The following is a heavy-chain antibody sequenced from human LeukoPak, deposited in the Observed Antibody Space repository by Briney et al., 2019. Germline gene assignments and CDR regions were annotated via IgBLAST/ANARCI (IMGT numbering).Heavy chain of an antibody. CDR1: GYTFTSYD. CDR3: ARARSLHNWFDP. J-gene: IGHJ5*02. CDR2: MNPNSGNT. Sequence: ASVKVSCKASGYTFTSYDINWVRQATGQGLEWMGWMNPNSGNTGYAQKFQGRVTMTRNTSISTAYMELSSLRSEDTAVYYCARARSLHNWFDPWGQGTLVTVSS. V-gene: IGHV1-8*01.